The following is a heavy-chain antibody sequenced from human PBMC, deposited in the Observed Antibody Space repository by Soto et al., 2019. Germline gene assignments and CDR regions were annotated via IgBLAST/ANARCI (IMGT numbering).Heavy chain of an antibody. CDR2: INPNSGGT. D-gene: IGHD6-13*01. Sequence: ASVKVSCKASGYTFNGYYMHWVRQAPGQGLEWMGWINPNSGGTNYAQKFQGWVTMTRDTSISTAYMELSRLRSDDTAVYYCARSRAIAAAAAGGWFDPWGQGTLVTVS. CDR3: ARSRAIAAAAAGGWFDP. J-gene: IGHJ5*02. V-gene: IGHV1-2*04. CDR1: GYTFNGYY.